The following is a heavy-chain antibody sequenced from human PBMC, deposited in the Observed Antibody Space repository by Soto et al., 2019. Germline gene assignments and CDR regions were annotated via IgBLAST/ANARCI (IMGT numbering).Heavy chain of an antibody. V-gene: IGHV4-39*01. CDR3: ARRPLVRGIIPYYFDS. J-gene: IGHJ4*02. CDR2: IYYSGSA. CDR1: GGSINNSSFY. Sequence: SETLSLTCTVSGGSINNSSFYWGWVRQPPGKRLEWIGSIYYSGSAYYNPSLESRLTISVDTSKNQFSLNLSSVTAADTAVYFCARRPLVRGIIPYYFDSWGQGTLVTVSS. D-gene: IGHD3-10*01.